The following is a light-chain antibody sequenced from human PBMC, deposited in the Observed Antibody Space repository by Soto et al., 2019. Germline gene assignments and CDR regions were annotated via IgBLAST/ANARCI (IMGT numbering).Light chain of an antibody. CDR2: AAS. CDR3: QQSDSIPRT. CDR1: QSISSY. J-gene: IGKJ1*01. Sequence: DIQRTQSPSSLSASGGDRVTITCRASQSISSYLNWYQQKPGKAPKLLIYAASSLQRGVPSRFSGSGSGTEFTLTISSLQPEDFATYYCQQSDSIPRTFGQGTKVDIK. V-gene: IGKV1-39*01.